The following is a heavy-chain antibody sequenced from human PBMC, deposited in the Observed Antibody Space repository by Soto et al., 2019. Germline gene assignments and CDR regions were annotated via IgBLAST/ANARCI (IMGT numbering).Heavy chain of an antibody. J-gene: IGHJ4*02. CDR3: ARDPPPPDY. CDR1: GYTFASYA. CDR2: ISAYNGNT. Sequence: QVQLVQSGAEVKKPGASVKVSCKASGYTFASYAISWMRQAPGQGLEWMGWISAYNGNTNYAQKLQGRVTMTTDTSTSTADMELRSLRSDDTSVYYCARDPPPPDYWGQGTLVTVSS. V-gene: IGHV1-18*01.